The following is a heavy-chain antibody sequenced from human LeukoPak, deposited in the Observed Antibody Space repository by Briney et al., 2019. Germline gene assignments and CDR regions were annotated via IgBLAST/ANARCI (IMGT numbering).Heavy chain of an antibody. J-gene: IGHJ5*02. Sequence: GGFLRLSCAASGYTFSNYGMHWVRQAPGKGLEWVTVISFDGNYKYYADSVKGRFTVSRDDSKNTLYLQMNNLRAEDTAVYYCAKDIRSSRNWFDPWGQGTLVTVSS. D-gene: IGHD2-2*01. V-gene: IGHV3-30*18. CDR3: AKDIRSSRNWFDP. CDR1: GYTFSNYG. CDR2: ISFDGNYK.